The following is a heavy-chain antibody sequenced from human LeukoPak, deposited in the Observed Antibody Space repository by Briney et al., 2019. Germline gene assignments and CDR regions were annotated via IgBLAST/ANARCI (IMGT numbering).Heavy chain of an antibody. J-gene: IGHJ3*02. V-gene: IGHV3-48*01. CDR2: ISSSSSTI. D-gene: IGHD2-21*01. Sequence: GGSLRLSCAAFGFTFSSYSMNWVRQAPGKGLELVSYISSSSSTIYYADSVKGRFTISRDNAKNSLYLQMNSLRAEDTAVYYCARGHIVVVIASDAFDIWGQGTMVTVSS. CDR3: ARGHIVVVIASDAFDI. CDR1: GFTFSSYS.